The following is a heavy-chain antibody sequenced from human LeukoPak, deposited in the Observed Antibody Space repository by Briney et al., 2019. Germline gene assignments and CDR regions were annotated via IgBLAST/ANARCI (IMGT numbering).Heavy chain of an antibody. J-gene: IGHJ4*02. D-gene: IGHD6-13*01. CDR1: GYTFTSYY. V-gene: IGHV1-69*02. Sequence: SVKVSCKASGYTFTSYYMHWVRQAPGQGLEWMGRIIPILGIANYAQKFQGRVTITADKSTSTAYMELSSLRSEDTAVYYCARRIRYSSSWYTSYYFDYWGQGTLVTVSS. CDR2: IIPILGIA. CDR3: ARRIRYSSSWYTSYYFDY.